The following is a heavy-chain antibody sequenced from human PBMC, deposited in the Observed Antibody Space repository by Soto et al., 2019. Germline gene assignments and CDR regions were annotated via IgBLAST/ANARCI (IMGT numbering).Heavy chain of an antibody. V-gene: IGHV1-18*04. CDR2: ISAYDGNT. J-gene: IGHJ5*02. Sequence: VKGSCKVSGYTFTSYGISWVRQARGQGLEWMGWISAYDGNTNYAQKLQGRVTITTNTFTRNVYKEMRSMRADDTVVYYCARPPTNSNSEWLDPWGQGTLVTVSS. D-gene: IGHD1-26*01. CDR3: ARPPTNSNSEWLDP. CDR1: GYTFTSYG.